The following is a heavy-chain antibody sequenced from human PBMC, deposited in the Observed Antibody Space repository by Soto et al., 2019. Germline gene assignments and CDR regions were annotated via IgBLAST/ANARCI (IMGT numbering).Heavy chain of an antibody. J-gene: IGHJ4*02. D-gene: IGHD2-2*01. Sequence: SETLSLTCTVSGGSISSGGYYWSWIRQHPGKGLEWIGYIYYSGSTYYNPSLKSRVTISVDTSKNQFSLKLSSVTAADTAVYYCARTGYCSSTSCSRFDYWGQGTLVTVSS. CDR1: GGSISSGGYY. CDR3: ARTGYCSSTSCSRFDY. CDR2: IYYSGST. V-gene: IGHV4-31*03.